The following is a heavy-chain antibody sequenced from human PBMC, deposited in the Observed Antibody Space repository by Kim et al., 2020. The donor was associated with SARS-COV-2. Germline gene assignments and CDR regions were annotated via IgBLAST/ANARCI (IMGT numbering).Heavy chain of an antibody. V-gene: IGHV4-30-4*01. D-gene: IGHD2-15*01. J-gene: IGHJ5*02. CDR2: IYYSGST. CDR1: GGSISSGDYY. CDR3: ARTCDGSSDPGIWFDP. Sequence: SETLSLTCTVSGGSISSGDYYWSWIRQPPGKGLEWIGYIYYSGSTYYNPSLKSLVTISVDTSKNQFSLKLSSVTAADTAVYYCARTCDGSSDPGIWFDPWGQGALVTVSS.